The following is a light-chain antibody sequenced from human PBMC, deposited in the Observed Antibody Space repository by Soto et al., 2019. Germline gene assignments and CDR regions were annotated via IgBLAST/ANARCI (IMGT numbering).Light chain of an antibody. CDR3: QQYAGSPRT. V-gene: IGKV3-20*01. Sequence: EVVLTQSPDTLSLPPGERATLSCRASQSVSSNLAWYQQKPGQAPSLLIYDISARATGIPTRFSGSGSGTDFTLTINRVEPEDFAVYFCQQYAGSPRTFGQGTKVDIK. J-gene: IGKJ1*01. CDR1: QSVSSN. CDR2: DIS.